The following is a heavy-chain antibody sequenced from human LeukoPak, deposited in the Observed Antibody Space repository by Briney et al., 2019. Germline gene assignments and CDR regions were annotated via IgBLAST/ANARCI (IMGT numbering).Heavy chain of an antibody. Sequence: SQTLSLTCTVSGGSISSGGYYWSWIRQHPGKGLEWIGYIYYSGSTYYNPSLKSRVTISVDTSKNQFSLKLGSVTAADTAVYYCARGFPYYYDSSGYWDPNPWFDPWGQGTLVTVSS. CDR1: GGSISSGGYY. CDR3: ARGFPYYYDSSGYWDPNPWFDP. J-gene: IGHJ5*02. CDR2: IYYSGST. D-gene: IGHD3-22*01. V-gene: IGHV4-31*03.